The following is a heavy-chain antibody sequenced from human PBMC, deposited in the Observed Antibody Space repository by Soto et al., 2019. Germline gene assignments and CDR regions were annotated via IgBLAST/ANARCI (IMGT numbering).Heavy chain of an antibody. J-gene: IGHJ6*02. CDR2: IWYDGSNK. CDR1: GFTFSSYV. V-gene: IGHV3-33*01. D-gene: IGHD4-17*01. Sequence: PGGSLRLSCAASGFTFSSYVMHWVRQAPGKGLEWVAVIWYDGSNKYYADSVKGRFTISRDNSKNTLYPQMNSLRAEDTAVYYCARDDSDGDYAPYYYYYYGMDVWGQGPTVTV. CDR3: ARDDSDGDYAPYYYYYYGMDV.